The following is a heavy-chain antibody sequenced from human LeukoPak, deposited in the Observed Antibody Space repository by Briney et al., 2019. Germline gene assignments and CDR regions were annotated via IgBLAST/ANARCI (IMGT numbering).Heavy chain of an antibody. D-gene: IGHD6-13*01. V-gene: IGHV4-61*02. CDR3: ARAQQLTYFDY. Sequence: PSETLSLTCTASGGSISSGSYYWSWIRQPAGKGLEWIGCIYTSGSSNYNPSLKSRVTISVDTSKNQFALKLSSVTAADTAVYYCARAQQLTYFDYWGQGTLVTVSS. CDR2: IYTSGSS. J-gene: IGHJ4*02. CDR1: GGSISSGSYY.